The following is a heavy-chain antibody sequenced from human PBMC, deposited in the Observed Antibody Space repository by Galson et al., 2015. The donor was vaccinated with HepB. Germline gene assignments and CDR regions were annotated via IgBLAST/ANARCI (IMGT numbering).Heavy chain of an antibody. Sequence: SLRLSCAASGFTFSSYAMHWVRQAPGKGLKWVAVISYDGSNKYYADSVKGRFTISRDNSKNTLYLQMNSLRAEDTAVYYCASHSGSYYWGQGTLVTVSS. CDR1: GFTFSSYA. CDR2: ISYDGSNK. V-gene: IGHV3-30*04. J-gene: IGHJ4*02. D-gene: IGHD1-26*01. CDR3: ASHSGSYY.